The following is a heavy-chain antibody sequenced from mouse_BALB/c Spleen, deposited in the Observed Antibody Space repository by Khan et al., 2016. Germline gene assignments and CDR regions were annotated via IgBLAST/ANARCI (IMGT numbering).Heavy chain of an antibody. J-gene: IGHJ2*01. CDR2: ISYSGST. CDR3: ARDYYGSSYFDY. CDR1: GYSITSDYA. V-gene: IGHV3-2*02. D-gene: IGHD1-1*01. Sequence: EVQLQESGPGLVKPSQSLSLTCTVTGYSITSDYAWNWIRQFPGNKLEWMGYISYSGSTSYNPPLKSRISITRDTSKNQFFLQLNSVTTEDTATYYCARDYYGSSYFDYWGQGTTLTVSS.